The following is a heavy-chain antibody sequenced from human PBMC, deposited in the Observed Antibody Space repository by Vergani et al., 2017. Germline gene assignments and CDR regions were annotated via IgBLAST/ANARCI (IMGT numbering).Heavy chain of an antibody. CDR2: ISAYNGNT. V-gene: IGHV1-18*01. Sequence: QVQLVQSGAEVKKPGASVKVSCKASGYTFTSYGISWVRQAPGQGLEWMGWISAYNGNTNYAQKLQGRVTMTTDTSTSTAYMELRSLRSDDTAVYYCARVLSSSRYYYYYYGMDVWGQGTTVTVSS. D-gene: IGHD6-6*01. J-gene: IGHJ6*02. CDR3: ARVLSSSRYYYYYYGMDV. CDR1: GYTFTSYG.